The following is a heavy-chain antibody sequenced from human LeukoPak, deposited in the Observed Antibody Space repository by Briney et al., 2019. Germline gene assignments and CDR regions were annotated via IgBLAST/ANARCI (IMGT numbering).Heavy chain of an antibody. CDR1: GFTFSSYA. D-gene: IGHD3-9*01. V-gene: IGHV3-30*04. J-gene: IGHJ4*02. CDR2: ISYDGSNK. Sequence: GRSLRLSCAASGFTFSSYAMHWVRQAPGKGLEWVAVISYDGSNKYYADSVKGRFTISRDNSKNTLYLQMNSLGAEDTAVYYCARDSPNYDILTGYYGYWGQGTLVTVSS. CDR3: ARDSPNYDILTGYYGY.